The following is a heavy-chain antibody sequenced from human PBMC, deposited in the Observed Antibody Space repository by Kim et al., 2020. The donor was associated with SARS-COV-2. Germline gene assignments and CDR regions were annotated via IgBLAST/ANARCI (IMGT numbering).Heavy chain of an antibody. V-gene: IGHV3-11*01. D-gene: IGHD3-10*01. J-gene: IGHJ5*02. CDR3: ARCITMVRGVRFDP. CDR2: ISSSGSTI. Sequence: GGSLRLSCAASGFTFSDYYMSWIRQAPGKGLEWVSYISSSGSTIYYADSVKGRFTISRDNAKNSLYLQMNSLRAEDTAVYYCARCITMVRGVRFDPWGQGTLVTVSS. CDR1: GFTFSDYY.